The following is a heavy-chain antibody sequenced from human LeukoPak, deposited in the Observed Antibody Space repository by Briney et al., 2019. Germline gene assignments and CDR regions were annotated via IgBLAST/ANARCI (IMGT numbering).Heavy chain of an antibody. CDR2: INSDGSTT. J-gene: IGHJ4*02. D-gene: IGHD6-19*01. CDR3: ARVIYSGWEGELSD. V-gene: IGHV3-74*01. Sequence: GGSLRLSCAASGFTFSSYWMHWVRRAPGKGLVWVSRINSDGSTTCYADSVMGRFTISRDNAKNTLYLQMNSLRAEDTAVYYCARVIYSGWEGELSDWGQGTLVTVSS. CDR1: GFTFSSYW.